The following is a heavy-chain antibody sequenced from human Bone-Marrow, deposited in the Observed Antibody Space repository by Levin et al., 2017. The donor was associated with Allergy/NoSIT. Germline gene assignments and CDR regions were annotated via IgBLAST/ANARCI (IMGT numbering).Heavy chain of an antibody. CDR1: GFTFSNAW. V-gene: IGHV3-15*01. CDR3: TTGSLAVAVDGQDAFDI. J-gene: IGHJ3*02. D-gene: IGHD6-19*01. CDR2: IKSKTDGGTT. Sequence: GGSLRLSCAASGFTFSNAWMSWVRQAPGKGLEWVGRIKSKTDGGTTDYAAPVKGRFTISRDDSKNTLYLQMNSLKTEDTAVYYCTTGSLAVAVDGQDAFDIWGQGTMVTVSS.